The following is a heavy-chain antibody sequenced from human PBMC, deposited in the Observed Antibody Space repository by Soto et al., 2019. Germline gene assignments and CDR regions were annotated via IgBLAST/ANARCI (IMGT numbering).Heavy chain of an antibody. CDR3: ARDLLYYDILTGFGGMDV. CDR1: GFTFSSYA. Sequence: QVQLVESGGGVVQPGRSLRLSCAASGFTFSSYAMHWVRQAPGKGLEWVAVISYDGSNKYYADSVKGRFTISRDNSKNTLYLQMNSLRAEDTAVYYCARDLLYYDILTGFGGMDVWGQGTTVTVSS. CDR2: ISYDGSNK. J-gene: IGHJ6*02. V-gene: IGHV3-30-3*01. D-gene: IGHD3-9*01.